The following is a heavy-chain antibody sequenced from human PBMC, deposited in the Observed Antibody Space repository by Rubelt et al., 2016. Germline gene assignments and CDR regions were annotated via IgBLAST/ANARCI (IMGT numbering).Heavy chain of an antibody. CDR3: AREWKYQREGMDV. D-gene: IGHD2-2*01. J-gene: IGHJ6*02. CDR2: ISSSSSYI. Sequence: VRQAPGKGLEWVSSISSSSSYIYYADSVKGRFTISRDNAKNSLYLQMNSLRAEDTAVYYCAREWKYQREGMDVWGQGTTVTVSS. V-gene: IGHV3-21*01.